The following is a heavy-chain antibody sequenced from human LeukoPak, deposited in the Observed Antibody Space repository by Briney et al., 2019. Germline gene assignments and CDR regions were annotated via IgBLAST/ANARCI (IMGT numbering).Heavy chain of an antibody. CDR3: VQFELDY. CDR1: GYTFTGYY. CDR2: INPNTGGT. D-gene: IGHD1-7*01. V-gene: IGHV1-2*02. Sequence: ASVRVSCTAPGYTFTGYYMHWVRQAPGQGLEWMGWINPNTGGTNYAQKFQGRVTMTRDTSISTAYMDLSRLRSDDTAVYYCVQFELDYWGQGTLVTVSS. J-gene: IGHJ4*02.